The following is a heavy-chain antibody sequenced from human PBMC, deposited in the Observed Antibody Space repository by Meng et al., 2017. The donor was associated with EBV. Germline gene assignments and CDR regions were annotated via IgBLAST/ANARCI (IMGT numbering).Heavy chain of an antibody. CDR2: VHYTGST. CDR3: ARPFPSWQSPRLDPFGA. J-gene: IGHJ5*02. D-gene: IGHD6-19*01. Sequence: QLQLRESGPGQVKPSEXPSPTCTVPGDSISSFYYWGWIRQPPGRGLEWIGSVHYTGSTYYSPSLKSRVTVSVDTSKNQFSLRLTSVTAADTAVYYCARPFPSWQSPRLDPFGAWGQGTLVTVSS. CDR1: GDSISSFYY. V-gene: IGHV4-39*01.